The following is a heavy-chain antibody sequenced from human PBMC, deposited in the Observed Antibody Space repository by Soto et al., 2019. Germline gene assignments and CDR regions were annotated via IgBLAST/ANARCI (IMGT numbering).Heavy chain of an antibody. D-gene: IGHD2-15*01. Sequence: EVQLVESGGDLVQPGGSLRLSSAASGFTFSSYWMHWVRQDPEKGLVWVSRINGDGISTSYADSVKGRFTISRDNAKDTLYLQMNSLGAEDTAVYYCARLSQGTYCRGGNCYSDYWGQGTLVTVSS. CDR3: ARLSQGTYCRGGNCYSDY. V-gene: IGHV3-74*01. J-gene: IGHJ4*02. CDR2: INGDGIST. CDR1: GFTFSSYW.